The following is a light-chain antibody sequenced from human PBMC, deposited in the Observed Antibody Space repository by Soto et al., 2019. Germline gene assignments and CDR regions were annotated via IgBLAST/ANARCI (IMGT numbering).Light chain of an antibody. J-gene: IGKJ4*01. Sequence: DIQVTQSPSSVSASVGDRVTITCRASQGLVSWLAWYQQKPGKAPKLLIYAASSFQSGVPSRFSGSGSGKNFTLTTSSLQPEDFATYYCQQTSSFPLTFGGGTKVEIK. CDR2: AAS. CDR1: QGLVSW. CDR3: QQTSSFPLT. V-gene: IGKV1-12*01.